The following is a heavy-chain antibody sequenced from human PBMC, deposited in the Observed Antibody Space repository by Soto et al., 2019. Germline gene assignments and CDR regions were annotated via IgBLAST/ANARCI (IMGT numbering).Heavy chain of an antibody. V-gene: IGHV4-31*03. Sequence: QVQLQESGPGLVKPSQTLSLTCSVSGGSISSGDYYWSWIRQHPGKGLESIGYIFYSGSTYYNPSLKSRVSISVDTSKNQFSLRLSSVTAADTAVFYCARVDYRNWFDPWGQGTLVTVSS. CDR1: GGSISSGDYY. CDR2: IFYSGST. J-gene: IGHJ5*02. D-gene: IGHD4-4*01. CDR3: ARVDYRNWFDP.